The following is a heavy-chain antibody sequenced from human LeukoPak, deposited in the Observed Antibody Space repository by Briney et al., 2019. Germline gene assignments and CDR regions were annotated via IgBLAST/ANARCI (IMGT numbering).Heavy chain of an antibody. CDR3: ARGTLKAAATDFDY. D-gene: IGHD6-13*01. J-gene: IGHJ4*02. CDR1: GFTFDDYG. V-gene: IGHV3-20*04. Sequence: GGSLRLSCAASGFTFDDYGMSWVRQAPGKGLEWVSGINWNGGSTGYTDSVKGRFTISRDNTKNSLYLQMNSLRAEDTALYYCARGTLKAAATDFDYWGQGTLVTVSS. CDR2: INWNGGST.